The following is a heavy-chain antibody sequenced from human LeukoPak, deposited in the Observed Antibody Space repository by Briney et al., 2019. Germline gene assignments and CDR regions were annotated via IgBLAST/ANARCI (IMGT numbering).Heavy chain of an antibody. CDR1: GFTLSSYE. CDR2: ISRTGNSI. Sequence: GGSLRLSCAASGFTLSSYEMNWVRLAPGKGLEWISYISRTGNSIYYADSVKGRFTISRDSAKNSLSLQMTGLRAEDTAVYYCARDWNGSGTAFDHWGQGTLVTVSS. CDR3: ARDWNGSGTAFDH. D-gene: IGHD1-1*01. V-gene: IGHV3-48*03. J-gene: IGHJ4*02.